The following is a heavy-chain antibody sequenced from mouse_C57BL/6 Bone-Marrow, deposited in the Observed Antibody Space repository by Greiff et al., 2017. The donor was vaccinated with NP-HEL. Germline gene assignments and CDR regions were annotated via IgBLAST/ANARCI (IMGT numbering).Heavy chain of an antibody. CDR2: ISSGGDYI. V-gene: IGHV5-9-1*02. CDR1: GFTFSSYA. Sequence: EVKLLESGEGLVKPGGSLKLSCAASGFTFSSYAMSWVRQTPEKRLEWVAYISSGGDYIYYADTVKGRFTISRDNARNTLYLQRSSLKSEDTAMYYCTRGYYGSSFYYFDYWGQGTTLTVSS. CDR3: TRGYYGSSFYYFDY. J-gene: IGHJ2*01. D-gene: IGHD1-1*01.